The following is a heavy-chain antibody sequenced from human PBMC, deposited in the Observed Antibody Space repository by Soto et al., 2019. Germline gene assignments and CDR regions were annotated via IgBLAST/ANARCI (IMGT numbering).Heavy chain of an antibody. CDR3: ARSDDHFFDY. Sequence: QVQLVESGGGVVQPGRSLRLSCAASGFTFSSYVMHWVRQAPGKGLEWVAVISYDGSNKYYADSVKGRFTISRDNSKNTLYLQMNSLRAEDTAVYYCARSDDHFFDYWGQGTLVTVSS. CDR1: GFTFSSYV. CDR2: ISYDGSNK. V-gene: IGHV3-30-3*01. J-gene: IGHJ4*02. D-gene: IGHD1-1*01.